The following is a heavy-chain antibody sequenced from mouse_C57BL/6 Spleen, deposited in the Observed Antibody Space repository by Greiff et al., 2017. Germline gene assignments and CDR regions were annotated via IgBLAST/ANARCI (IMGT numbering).Heavy chain of an antibody. V-gene: IGHV1-69*01. D-gene: IGHD2-4*01. Sequence: QVQLQQPGAELVMPGASVKLSCKASGYTFTSYWMHWVKQRPGQGLEWIGEIDPSDSYTNYNQKFKGKSTLTVDKSSSTAYMQLSSLTSEDSAVYYCARGEDYDDSWYFDVWGTGTTVTVSS. J-gene: IGHJ1*03. CDR3: ARGEDYDDSWYFDV. CDR2: IDPSDSYT. CDR1: GYTFTSYW.